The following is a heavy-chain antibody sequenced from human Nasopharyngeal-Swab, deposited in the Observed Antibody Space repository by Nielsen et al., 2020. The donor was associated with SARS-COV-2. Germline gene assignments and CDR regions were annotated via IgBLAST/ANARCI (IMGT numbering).Heavy chain of an antibody. V-gene: IGHV3-73*01. Sequence: GSLRLSCAASGFTFSDSAIHWARQASGKGLEWVARISSKGNNYATAYPASVKGRFIIFRDDPTNTAYLQMNSLKTEDTAMYYCTRCGGGCYSGRDYWGQGTLVTVSS. CDR1: GFTFSDSA. CDR2: ISSKGNNYAT. J-gene: IGHJ4*02. CDR3: TRCGGGCYSGRDY. D-gene: IGHD2-15*01.